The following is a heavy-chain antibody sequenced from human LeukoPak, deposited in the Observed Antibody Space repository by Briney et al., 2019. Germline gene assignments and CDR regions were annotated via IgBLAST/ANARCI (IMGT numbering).Heavy chain of an antibody. CDR2: IYYSGST. V-gene: IGHV4-39*01. CDR3: ARQTIRYFDY. Sequence: SETLSLTCTVSGGSISSSSYYWGWIRQPPGKGLEWIGSIYYSGSTYYNPSLKSRVTVSVDTSKKQFSLKLSSVTAADTAVYYCARQTIRYFDYWGQGTLVTVSS. CDR1: GGSISSSSYY. D-gene: IGHD1-14*01. J-gene: IGHJ4*02.